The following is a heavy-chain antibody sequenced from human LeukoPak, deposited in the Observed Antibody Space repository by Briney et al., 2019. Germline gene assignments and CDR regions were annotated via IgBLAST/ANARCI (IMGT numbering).Heavy chain of an antibody. CDR1: GFTFGDYA. CDR2: IRSKAYGGTT. D-gene: IGHD1-14*01. V-gene: IGHV3-49*03. Sequence: PGGSLRLSCTASGFTFGDYAMSWFRQAPGKGLEWVGFIRSKAYGGTTEYAASVKGRSTISRDDSKSFAYLQMNSLKTEDTAVYYCTRDLWYNTRAFDTWGQGTMVAVSS. J-gene: IGHJ3*02. CDR3: TRDLWYNTRAFDT.